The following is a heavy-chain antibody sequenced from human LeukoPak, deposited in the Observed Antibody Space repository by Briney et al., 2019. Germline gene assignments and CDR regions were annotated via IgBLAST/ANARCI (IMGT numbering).Heavy chain of an antibody. CDR2: IYHSGST. D-gene: IGHD2-21*02. CDR1: GGSLSSSNW. V-gene: IGHV4-4*02. Sequence: PSETLSLTCAVSGGSLSSSNWWSWVRPPPGKGLEWIGEIYHSGSTNYNASLKSRVTISVDKSKTQFSLKLSSLTAADTAVYYCARHGVVTVFRPTNWLDPWGQGTLVTVSS. CDR3: ARHGVVTVFRPTNWLDP. J-gene: IGHJ5*02.